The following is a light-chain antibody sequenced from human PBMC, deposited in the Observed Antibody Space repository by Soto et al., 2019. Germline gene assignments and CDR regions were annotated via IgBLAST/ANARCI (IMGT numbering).Light chain of an antibody. CDR3: QQYGSLPWT. V-gene: IGKV3-20*01. CDR1: QSVTSSY. J-gene: IGKJ1*01. Sequence: ENVLTQSPCTLALSKGERATLSCRASQSVTSSYLAWYQQKPGQAPRLLIYGASSRATGIPARFSGSGSGTDFTLTITRLEPEDFAVYYCQQYGSLPWTFGRGT. CDR2: GAS.